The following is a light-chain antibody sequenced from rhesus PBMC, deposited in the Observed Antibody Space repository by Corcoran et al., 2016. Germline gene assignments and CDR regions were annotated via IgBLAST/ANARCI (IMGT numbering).Light chain of an antibody. J-gene: IGKJ2*01. V-gene: IGKV3S9*01. CDR2: GAS. Sequence: EIVMTQSPATLSLSPGERATLSCRASQSVSSYVAWYQQKPGQAPRLLIYGASSRATGIPDRFRGSGSGTDVTLIISSLEPEDVGVYYCQQYNNWNSFGQGTKVEIK. CDR1: QSVSSY. CDR3: QQYNNWNS.